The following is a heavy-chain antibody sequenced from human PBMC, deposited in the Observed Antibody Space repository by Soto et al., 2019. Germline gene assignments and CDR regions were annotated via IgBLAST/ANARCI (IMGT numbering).Heavy chain of an antibody. CDR2: IYYSGST. Sequence: QVQLQESGPGLVKPSETLSLTCTVSGGSISSYYWSWIRQPPGKGLEWIGYIYYSGSTNYNPSLKRRVTISVDTSKNQFSLKLSSVTAADTAVYYCARRAAYSSSWYAYWGQGTLVTVSS. J-gene: IGHJ4*02. D-gene: IGHD6-13*01. V-gene: IGHV4-59*08. CDR3: ARRAAYSSSWYAY. CDR1: GGSISSYY.